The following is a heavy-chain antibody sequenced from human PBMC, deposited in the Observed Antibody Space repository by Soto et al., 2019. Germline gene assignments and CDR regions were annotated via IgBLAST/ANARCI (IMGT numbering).Heavy chain of an antibody. CDR1: GGSISSYY. V-gene: IGHV4-59*01. J-gene: IGHJ6*03. CDR2: IYYSGST. D-gene: IGHD2-2*01. Sequence: SETLSLTCTVSGGSISSYYWSWIRQPPGKGLEWIGYIYYSGSTNYNPSLKSRVTISVDTSKNQFSLKLSSVTAADTAVYYCARGPDSTSYYYYYMNVWGKGTTVTVSS. CDR3: ARGPDSTSYYYYYMNV.